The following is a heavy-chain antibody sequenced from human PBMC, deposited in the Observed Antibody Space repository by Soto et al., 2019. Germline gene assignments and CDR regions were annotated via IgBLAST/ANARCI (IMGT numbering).Heavy chain of an antibody. D-gene: IGHD2-15*01. Sequence: QVQLQESGPGLVKPSETLSLICTVSGGSISGYYWSWIRQPPGKGLEWIGYIFYRGNTLYNPALHSRVTISVDTSKNQFSLMLSSVTAADTAVYYCTRHAIIPKLQYGMDVWGQGASVTVSS. V-gene: IGHV4-59*01. J-gene: IGHJ6*02. CDR1: GGSISGYY. CDR3: TRHAIIPKLQYGMDV. CDR2: IFYRGNT.